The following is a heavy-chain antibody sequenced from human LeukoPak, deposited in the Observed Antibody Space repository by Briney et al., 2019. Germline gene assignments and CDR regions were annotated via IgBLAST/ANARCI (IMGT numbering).Heavy chain of an antibody. D-gene: IGHD3-22*01. Sequence: ASVKVSCKASGYTFTGYYMHWVRQAPGQGLEWMGWINPNSGGTNYAQKFQGRVTMTRDTSISTAYMGLSRLRSDDTAVYYCARIPTYYYDSSGYYDYWGQGTLVTVSS. J-gene: IGHJ4*02. CDR3: ARIPTYYYDSSGYYDY. V-gene: IGHV1-2*02. CDR2: INPNSGGT. CDR1: GYTFTGYY.